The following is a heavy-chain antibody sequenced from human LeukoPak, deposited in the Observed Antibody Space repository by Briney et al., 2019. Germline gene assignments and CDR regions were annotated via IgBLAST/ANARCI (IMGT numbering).Heavy chain of an antibody. D-gene: IGHD5-24*01. CDR2: IIPIFGTA. J-gene: IGHJ1*01. V-gene: IGHV1-69*06. CDR3: ARGPSVEIAGAEYFQH. Sequence: GASVKVSCKASGGTFSSYAISWVRQAPGQGLEWMGGIIPIFGTANYAQKFQGRVTITADKSTSTAYMELSSLRSEDTAVYYCARGPSVEIAGAEYFQHWGQGTLVTVSS. CDR1: GGTFSSYA.